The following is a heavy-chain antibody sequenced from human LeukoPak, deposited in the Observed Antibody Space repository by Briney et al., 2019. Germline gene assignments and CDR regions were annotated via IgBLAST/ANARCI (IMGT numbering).Heavy chain of an antibody. CDR2: ISTSSSTI. D-gene: IGHD6-6*01. CDR3: ARLGGSSFPFDY. J-gene: IGHJ4*02. CDR1: GFTFSDYY. V-gene: IGHV3-11*01. Sequence: GGSLRLSCVASGFTFSDYYMSWIRQAPGKGLEWVSYISTSSSTIYYADSVKGRFTISRDNAKNSLYLQMNSLRAEDTAVFYCARLGGSSFPFDYWGQGTLVTVSS.